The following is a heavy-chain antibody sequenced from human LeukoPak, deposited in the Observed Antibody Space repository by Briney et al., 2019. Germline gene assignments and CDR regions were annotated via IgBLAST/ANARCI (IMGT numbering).Heavy chain of an antibody. CDR2: IYHSGST. CDR1: GGSISSGGYY. J-gene: IGHJ6*03. Sequence: PSQTLSLTCTVSGGSISSGGYYWSWIRQPPGKGLGWIGYIYHSGSTYYNPSLKSRVTISVDRSKNQFSLKLSSVTAADTAVYYCARDTGEGGYYYYYYMDVWGKGTTVTVSS. D-gene: IGHD1-14*01. V-gene: IGHV4-30-2*01. CDR3: ARDTGEGGYYYYYYMDV.